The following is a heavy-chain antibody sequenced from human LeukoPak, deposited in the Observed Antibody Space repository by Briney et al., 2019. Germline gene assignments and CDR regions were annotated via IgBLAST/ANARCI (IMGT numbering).Heavy chain of an antibody. Sequence: GGSLRLSCAASGFTFSSYWMHWVRQAPGKGLVWVSRINSDGSSTNYADSVKGRFTISRDNAKNTLYLQMNSLRAEDTAVYYCARAFDYYGSGLWGQGTVVTVSS. CDR3: ARAFDYYGSGL. D-gene: IGHD3-10*01. J-gene: IGHJ4*02. V-gene: IGHV3-74*01. CDR1: GFTFSSYW. CDR2: INSDGSST.